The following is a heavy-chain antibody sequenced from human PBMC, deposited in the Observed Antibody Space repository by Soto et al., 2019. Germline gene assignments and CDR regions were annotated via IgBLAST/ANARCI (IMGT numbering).Heavy chain of an antibody. V-gene: IGHV3-30*18. CDR2: ISYDGYNK. Sequence: GGSLRLSCAASGFTFSSYGMHWVRQTPAKGLEWVAVISYDGYNKYYADSVKGRFTISRDNSKNTLYLQMKDLRAEDTAVYYCAKSYYYDSSGSIMDVWGQGTTVTVSS. J-gene: IGHJ6*02. CDR1: GFTFSSYG. D-gene: IGHD3-22*01. CDR3: AKSYYYDSSGSIMDV.